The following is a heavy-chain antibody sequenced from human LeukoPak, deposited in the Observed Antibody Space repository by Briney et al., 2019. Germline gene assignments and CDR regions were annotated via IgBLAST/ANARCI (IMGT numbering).Heavy chain of an antibody. D-gene: IGHD3-10*01. CDR2: IYYSGNT. CDR1: SDSISRYY. CDR3: ARLYGDLFDI. J-gene: IGHJ3*02. Sequence: SETLSLTCTVSSDSISRYYWSWIRQPPGKGLELIGYIYYSGNTNYNPSLKSRVTISVDTSKNQFSLKLNSVTAADTAVYYCARLYGDLFDIWGQGTMVTVSS. V-gene: IGHV4-59*08.